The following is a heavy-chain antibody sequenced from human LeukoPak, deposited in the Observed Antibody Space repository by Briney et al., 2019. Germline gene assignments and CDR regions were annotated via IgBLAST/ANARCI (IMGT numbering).Heavy chain of an antibody. J-gene: IGHJ5*02. CDR1: GYTFTDYY. V-gene: IGHV1-69-2*01. CDR2: VDPEDGET. Sequence: ATVKISCKVSGYTFTDYYMHWVQQAPGKGLEWMGLVDPEDGETIYAEKFQGRVTITADTSTDTAYMELSSLRSEDTAVYYCATGDFWNGYVRHEFDPWGQGTLVTVSS. D-gene: IGHD3-3*01. CDR3: ATGDFWNGYVRHEFDP.